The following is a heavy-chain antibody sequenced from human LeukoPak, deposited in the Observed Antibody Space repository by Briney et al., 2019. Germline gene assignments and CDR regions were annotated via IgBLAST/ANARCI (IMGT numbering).Heavy chain of an antibody. CDR1: GYTFTTYG. Sequence: ASVRVSCKASGYTFTTYGISWVRRAPGQGLEWMGWISAYNGNTNYAQKLQGRVTMTTDTSTSTAYMELRSLRSDDTAVYYCARDLTTVTSYNWFDPWGQGTLVTVSS. CDR3: ARDLTTVTSYNWFDP. J-gene: IGHJ5*02. V-gene: IGHV1-18*01. CDR2: ISAYNGNT. D-gene: IGHD4-17*01.